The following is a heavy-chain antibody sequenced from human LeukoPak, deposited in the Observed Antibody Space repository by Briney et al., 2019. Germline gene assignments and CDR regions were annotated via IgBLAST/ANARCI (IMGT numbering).Heavy chain of an antibody. CDR3: AREPVEVATIVDY. Sequence: PSETLSLTCTVSGGSISSGDYYWSWIRQPPGKGLEWIGYIYYSGSTYYNPSLKSRVTISVDTSKNQFSLKLSSVTAADTAVYYCAREPVEVATIVDYWGQGTLVTVSS. CDR2: IYYSGST. D-gene: IGHD5-24*01. CDR1: GGSISSGDYY. J-gene: IGHJ4*02. V-gene: IGHV4-30-4*01.